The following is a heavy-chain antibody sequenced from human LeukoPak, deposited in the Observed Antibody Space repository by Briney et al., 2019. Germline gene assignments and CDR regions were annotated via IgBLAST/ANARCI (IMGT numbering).Heavy chain of an antibody. D-gene: IGHD5-18*01. CDR1: GYSFTSYW. CDR3: ARVDTAMVPHFDY. V-gene: IGHV5-51*01. J-gene: IGHJ4*02. CDR2: IYPGDSDT. Sequence: GASLKISCKGSGYSFTSYWIGWVRQMPGKGLEWMGIIYPGDSDTRYSPSFQGQVTISADKSISTASLQWSSLKASDTAMYYCARVDTAMVPHFDYWGQGTLVTVSS.